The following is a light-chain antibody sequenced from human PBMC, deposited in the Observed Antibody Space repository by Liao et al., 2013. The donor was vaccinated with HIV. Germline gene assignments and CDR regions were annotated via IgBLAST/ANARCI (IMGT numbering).Light chain of an antibody. J-gene: IGLJ1*01. CDR2: QDS. CDR1: KLGDKY. CDR3: QVWDSNSDHYV. Sequence: SYELTQPPSVSVSPGQTASITCSGDKLGDKYACWYQQKPGQSPVLVIYQDSDRPSGIPERFSGSNSGNTATLTISRVEAGDEADYYCQVWDSNSDHYVFGTGTKVTVL. V-gene: IGLV3-1*01.